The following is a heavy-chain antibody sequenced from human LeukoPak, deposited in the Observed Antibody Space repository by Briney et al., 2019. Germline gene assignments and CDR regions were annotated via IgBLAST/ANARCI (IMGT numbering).Heavy chain of an antibody. CDR2: IWSDGRNK. V-gene: IGHV3-33*03. CDR1: GFSFSSYG. J-gene: IGHJ4*02. Sequence: TGGSLRLSCAASGFSFSSYGMHWVRQAPGKGLEWVAVIWSDGRNKFYADSVKGRFTISRDNSKNSLYLQMNSLRAEDTATYYCTRRFDDWGQGTLVTVSS. CDR3: TRRFDD.